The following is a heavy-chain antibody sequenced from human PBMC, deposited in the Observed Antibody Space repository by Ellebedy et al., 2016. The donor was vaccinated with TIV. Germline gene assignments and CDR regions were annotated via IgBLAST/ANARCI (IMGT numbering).Heavy chain of an antibody. V-gene: IGHV3-30-3*01. J-gene: IGHJ4*02. CDR2: ISFDGSNK. CDR1: GFTFSTFV. CDR3: ARDRGRYGYDSSGYLHY. Sequence: GESLKISCAASGFTFSTFVIHWVRQAPGKGLEWVAVISFDGSNKYYADSVKGRFTISRDNSKNTLYLQMNSLRAEDTAVYYCARDRGRYGYDSSGYLHYWGQGTLVTVSS. D-gene: IGHD3-22*01.